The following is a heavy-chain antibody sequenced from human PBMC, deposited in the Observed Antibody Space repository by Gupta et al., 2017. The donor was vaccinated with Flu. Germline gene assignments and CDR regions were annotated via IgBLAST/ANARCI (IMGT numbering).Heavy chain of an antibody. J-gene: IGHJ4*02. V-gene: IGHV4-39*02. Sequence: ISTSGYYWDWIRQSPGKGLEWIGSIYYTGSAYYNPSLKSRVTISVDTSKNHFSLKLNSVTAADTAVYYCAGNYYDVRGLTADYWGQGTLVTV. CDR2: IYYTGSA. D-gene: IGHD3-22*01. CDR3: AGNYYDVRGLTADY. CDR1: ISTSGYY.